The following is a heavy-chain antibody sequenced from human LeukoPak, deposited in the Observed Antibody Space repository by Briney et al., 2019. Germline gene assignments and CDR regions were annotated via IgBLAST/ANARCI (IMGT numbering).Heavy chain of an antibody. CDR3: AKGAPVVVPAAMSAAFDY. D-gene: IGHD2-2*01. V-gene: IGHV3-23*01. J-gene: IGHJ4*02. CDR2: ISGSGGST. CDR1: GFTFSSYA. Sequence: QPGGSLRLSCAASGFTFSSYAMSWVRQAPGKGLEWVSAISGSGGSTYYADSVKGRFTISRDNSKNTLYLQMNSLRAEDTAVYYCAKGAPVVVPAAMSAAFDYWGQGTLVTVSS.